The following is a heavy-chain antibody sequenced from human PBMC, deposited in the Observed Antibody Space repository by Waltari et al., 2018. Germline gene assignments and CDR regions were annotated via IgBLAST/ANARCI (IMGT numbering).Heavy chain of an antibody. CDR3: ARGRRIVVPAADRGYYYYGMDV. D-gene: IGHD2-2*01. V-gene: IGHV4-34*01. J-gene: IGHJ6*02. Sequence: QVQLQQWGAGLLKPSETLSLPCAVYGGSFRGYYWSWIRQPPGQGLEWIGEINHSGSTNYNPSLKSRVTISVDTSKNQFSLKLSSVTAADTAVYYCARGRRIVVPAADRGYYYYGMDVWGQGTTVTVSS. CDR2: INHSGST. CDR1: GGSFRGYY.